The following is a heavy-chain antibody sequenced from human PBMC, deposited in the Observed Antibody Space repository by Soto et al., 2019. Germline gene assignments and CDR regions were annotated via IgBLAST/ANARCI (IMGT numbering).Heavy chain of an antibody. J-gene: IGHJ4*02. CDR3: ARVNVGAVDS. CDR1: GFTFSSYA. CDR2: ISYDGSNK. V-gene: IGHV3-30-3*01. Sequence: QVQLVESGGGVVQPGRSLRLSCAASGFTFSSYAMHWVRQAPGKGLEWVAVISYDGSNKYYADSVKGRFTISRDNSKNALYLQMSSVRAEDTAVCYCARVNVGAVDSWGQGTLVTLS. D-gene: IGHD1-26*01.